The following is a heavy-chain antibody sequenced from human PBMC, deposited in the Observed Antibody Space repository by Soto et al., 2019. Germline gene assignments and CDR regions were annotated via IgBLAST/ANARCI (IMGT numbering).Heavy chain of an antibody. Sequence: GGSLRLSCAASGLTFSSYAMSWVRQAPGKGLEWVSAISGSGGSTYYADSVKGRFTISRDNSKNTLFLQMNSLRAEDTAIFYFAKLSVDRLGPFAVWGQGTSVPVSS. V-gene: IGHV3-23*01. CDR1: GLTFSSYA. J-gene: IGHJ3*01. CDR3: AKLSVDRLGPFAV. D-gene: IGHD3-9*01. CDR2: ISGSGGST.